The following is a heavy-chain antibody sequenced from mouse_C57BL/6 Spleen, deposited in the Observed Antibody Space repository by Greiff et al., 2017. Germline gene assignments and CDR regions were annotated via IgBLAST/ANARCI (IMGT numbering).Heavy chain of an antibody. CDR1: GYTFTDYN. Sequence: VQLQQSGPELVKPGASVKIPCKASGYTFTDYNMDWVKQSHGKSLEWIGDINPNNGGTIYNQKFKGKATLTVDKSSSTAYMELRSLTSEDTAVXYCARFYYYGSSWYFDVWGTGTTVTVSS. D-gene: IGHD1-1*01. J-gene: IGHJ1*03. CDR2: INPNNGGT. V-gene: IGHV1-18*01. CDR3: ARFYYYGSSWYFDV.